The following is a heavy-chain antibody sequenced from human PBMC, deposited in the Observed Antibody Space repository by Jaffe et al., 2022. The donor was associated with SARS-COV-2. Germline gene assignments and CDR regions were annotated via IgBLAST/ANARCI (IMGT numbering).Heavy chain of an antibody. V-gene: IGHV4-34*01. J-gene: IGHJ6*03. CDR1: GGSFSGYY. CDR2: INHSGST. Sequence: QVQLQQWGAGLLKPSETLSLTCAVYGGSFSGYYWSWIRQPPGKGLEWIGEINHSGSTNYNPSLKSRVTISVDTSKNQFSLKLSSVTAADTAVYYCAEVVVVPAATERYYYYMDVWGKGTTVTVSS. CDR3: AEVVVVPAATERYYYYMDV. D-gene: IGHD2-2*01.